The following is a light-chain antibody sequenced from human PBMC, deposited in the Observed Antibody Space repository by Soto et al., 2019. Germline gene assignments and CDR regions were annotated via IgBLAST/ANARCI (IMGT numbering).Light chain of an antibody. CDR2: KGT. CDR1: SSDVGAYNS. V-gene: IGLV2-23*01. Sequence: QSLLAQPASVSGSPGQSITISCTGTSSDVGAYNSLSWYQQHPHRAPQVIIYKGTQRPSGVYNRFSGSTSGNAASLTISALQADDEADYLCRSSAPEXTYVVGTGTKVXV. CDR3: RSSAPEXTYV. J-gene: IGLJ1*01.